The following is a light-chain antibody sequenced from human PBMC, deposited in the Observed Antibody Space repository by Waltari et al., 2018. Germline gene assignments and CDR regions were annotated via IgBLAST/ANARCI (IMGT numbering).Light chain of an antibody. V-gene: IGKV3-11*01. CDR3: QQRSNWPPLT. J-gene: IGKJ4*01. CDR2: DAY. Sequence: CRARQSVSSYLAWYQQKPGQAPRLLIYDAYNRATVIPARFSGSVSGTDVTLTISSLEPEDFAVYYCQQRSNWPPLTVGGGTKVEIK. CDR1: QSVSSY.